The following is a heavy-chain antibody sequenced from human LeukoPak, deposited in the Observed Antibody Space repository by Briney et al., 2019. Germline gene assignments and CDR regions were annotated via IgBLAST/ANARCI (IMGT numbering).Heavy chain of an antibody. CDR2: IYIDGIT. J-gene: IGHJ6*02. CDR3: ARLFTRAWEYRYGMDV. CDR1: GGSIRTDGSY. Sequence: PSETLSLTCTVSGGSIRTDGSYWAWIRQPPGKGLEWIGSIYIDGITHYNSSLQSRVTLSIDTSKNQFSLKLTPVTAADTAVFYCARLFTRAWEYRYGMDVWGQGTAVTLSS. V-gene: IGHV4-39*01. D-gene: IGHD1-26*01.